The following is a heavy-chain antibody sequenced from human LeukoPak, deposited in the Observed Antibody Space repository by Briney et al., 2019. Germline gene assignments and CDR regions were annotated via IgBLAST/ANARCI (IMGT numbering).Heavy chain of an antibody. D-gene: IGHD3-22*01. CDR2: IYTSGST. J-gene: IGHJ6*03. V-gene: IGHV4-4*07. CDR3: TRGSIAYYYMDV. Sequence: PSETLSLTCTVSGGSISSFYWSWIRQPAGKGLEWIGRIYTSGSTNYNPSLKSRLTMSIDTSKNQFSLKLSSVTAADTAVYYCTRGSIAYYYMDVWGKGTTVTISS. CDR1: GGSISSFY.